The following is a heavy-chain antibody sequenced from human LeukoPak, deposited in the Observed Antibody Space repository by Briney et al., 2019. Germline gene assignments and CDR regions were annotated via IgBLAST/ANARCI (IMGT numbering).Heavy chain of an antibody. J-gene: IGHJ4*02. CDR3: ARDRRWTNDWVFDY. V-gene: IGHV4-59*01. D-gene: IGHD1/OR15-1a*01. CDR2: IYYNGYT. CDR1: GGSISSYY. Sequence: SETLSLTCTVSGGSISSYYWSWIRQPPGKGLEWIGYIYYNGYTDYNPSLKSRVTISVHTSKNQFSLKLSSVTAADTAVYYCARDRRWTNDWVFDYWGQGTLVTVSS.